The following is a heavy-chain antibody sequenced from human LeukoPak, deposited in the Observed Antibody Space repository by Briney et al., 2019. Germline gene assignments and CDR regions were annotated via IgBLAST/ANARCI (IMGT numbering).Heavy chain of an antibody. V-gene: IGHV1-2*02. CDR3: ARDLGTGDLSFDY. CDR2: INPNSGGT. J-gene: IGHJ4*02. D-gene: IGHD2-8*02. Sequence: ASVKVSCTASGYTFTGYFLHWVRQAPGHGLEWMAWINPNSGGTKYAQKFQGRVTLTRDTSITTAYMDLNRLKSDDTAVYFCARDLGTGDLSFDYWGEGTLLSVSS. CDR1: GYTFTGYF.